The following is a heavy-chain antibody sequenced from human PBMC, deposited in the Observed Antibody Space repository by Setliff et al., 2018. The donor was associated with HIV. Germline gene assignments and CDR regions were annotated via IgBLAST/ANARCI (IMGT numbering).Heavy chain of an antibody. Sequence: GASVKVSCKASGCTFTSYYVHFVRQAPGQGPEWMGIINPNGGSTNYAQKFEGRVAMTADTSTNNVHMYLSSLRSEDTAIYYCARGGPGSSFGYDWFDPWGQGTPVTVSS. V-gene: IGHV1-46*01. CDR1: GCTFTSYY. J-gene: IGHJ5*02. CDR2: INPNGGST. CDR3: ARGGPGSSFGYDWFDP. D-gene: IGHD5-18*01.